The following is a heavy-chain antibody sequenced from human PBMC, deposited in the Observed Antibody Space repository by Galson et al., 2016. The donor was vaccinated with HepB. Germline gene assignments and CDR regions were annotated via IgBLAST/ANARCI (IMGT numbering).Heavy chain of an antibody. Sequence: SETLSLTCSVSNGAINSGSSYWSWIRQAPGKGLEWLGYIHHSGDTNYNPSLRSRLTMSVDSSKNQFSLRLTSVSAADTAVYYCATRWGNDWHDGFDVWGQGAMVSVSS. V-gene: IGHV4-61*01. D-gene: IGHD3-16*01. J-gene: IGHJ3*01. CDR3: ATRWGNDWHDGFDV. CDR2: IHHSGDT. CDR1: NGAINSGSSY.